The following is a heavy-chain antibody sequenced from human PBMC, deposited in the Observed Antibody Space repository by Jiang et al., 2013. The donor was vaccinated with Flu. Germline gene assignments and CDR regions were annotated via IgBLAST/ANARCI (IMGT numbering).Heavy chain of an antibody. Sequence: MGWISAYNGNTNYAQKLQGRVTMTTDTSTSTAYMELRSLRSDDTAVYYCARVLAAAGSDYWGQGTLVTVSS. CDR3: ARVLAAAGSDY. V-gene: IGHV1-18*01. J-gene: IGHJ4*02. CDR2: ISAYNGNT. D-gene: IGHD6-13*01.